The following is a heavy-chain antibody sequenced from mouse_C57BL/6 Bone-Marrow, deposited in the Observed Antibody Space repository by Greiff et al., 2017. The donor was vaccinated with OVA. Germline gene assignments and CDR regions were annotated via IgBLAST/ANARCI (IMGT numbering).Heavy chain of an antibody. CDR2: IHPNSGST. CDR3: ARGRYYGRTLDY. V-gene: IGHV1-64*01. D-gene: IGHD1-1*01. CDR1: GYTFTSYW. J-gene: IGHJ2*01. Sequence: QVQLQQPGAELVKPGASVKLSCKASGYTFTSYWMHWVKQRPGQGLEWIGMIHPNSGSTNYNEKFKSKATLTVDKSSSTAYMQLSSLTSEDSAVYYCARGRYYGRTLDYWGQGTTLTVSS.